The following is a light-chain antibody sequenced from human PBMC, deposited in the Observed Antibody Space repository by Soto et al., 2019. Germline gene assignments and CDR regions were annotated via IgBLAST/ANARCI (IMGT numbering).Light chain of an antibody. V-gene: IGKV1-33*01. CDR1: QDISNS. CDR2: GAS. Sequence: DIQMTQSPSSLSASVGDRVTITCQASQDISNSLIWYQQKSGKAPKLLIDGASNLETGVPSRFSGGGSGTYFTFTISSLQPEDIATYYCQQFHSLPYTFGQGTKLEIK. J-gene: IGKJ2*01. CDR3: QQFHSLPYT.